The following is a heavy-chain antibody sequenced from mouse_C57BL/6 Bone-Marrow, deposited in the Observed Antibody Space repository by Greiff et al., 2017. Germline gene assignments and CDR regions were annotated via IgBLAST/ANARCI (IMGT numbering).Heavy chain of an antibody. CDR2: IDPDTGGT. J-gene: IGHJ3*01. CDR1: GYTFTDYE. D-gene: IGHD1-1*01. V-gene: IGHV1-15*01. CDR3: TRTEYYGSSYG. Sequence: VQLVESGAELVRPGASVTLSCTASGYTFTDYEMHWVKQTPVHGLEWIGAIDPDTGGTSYTQKFKGKDILTADKSSSTAYMELRRLTSEDSAVYYDTRTEYYGSSYGWGQGTLVTVTA.